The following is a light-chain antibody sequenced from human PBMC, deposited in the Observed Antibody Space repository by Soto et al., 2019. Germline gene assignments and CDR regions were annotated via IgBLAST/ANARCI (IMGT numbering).Light chain of an antibody. Sequence: EIVLTQSPATLSLSPGQRAILSCRASQNIRNYLAWYQHKSGQAPRLLIYDAINRAPGVPARFTGSGSGTDFSLTISSLEPEDIAVYYCEQRSAWLPLTFGGGTKVEI. CDR3: EQRSAWLPLT. CDR2: DAI. CDR1: QNIRNY. J-gene: IGKJ4*01. V-gene: IGKV3-11*01.